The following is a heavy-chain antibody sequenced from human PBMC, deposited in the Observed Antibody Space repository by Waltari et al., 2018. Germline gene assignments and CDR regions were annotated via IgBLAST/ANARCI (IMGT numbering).Heavy chain of an antibody. J-gene: IGHJ5*02. D-gene: IGHD2-2*01. V-gene: IGHV4-30-4*08. Sequence: QVQLPESGPGLVKPSQTLSLSCSVSGGSIRNGHYYWTWIRQPPGKGLEWIGYIYYTLTTCYNQSIKNRVFISVDTSKNQFSLNRTSVTAADTAVYYCAKGAEDQPPKFDPWGQGTLVTVSS. CDR3: AKGAEDQPPKFDP. CDR1: GGSIRNGHYY. CDR2: IYYTLTT.